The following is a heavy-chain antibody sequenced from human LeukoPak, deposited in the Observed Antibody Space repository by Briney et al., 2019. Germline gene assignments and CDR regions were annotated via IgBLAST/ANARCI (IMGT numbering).Heavy chain of an antibody. V-gene: IGHV3-30*18. CDR2: ISYDGSDE. CDR1: GFTFSSYG. Sequence: PGGSLRLSCAASGFTFSSYGMHWVRQAPGKGLEWVTVISYDGSDEYFADSVKGRFTISRDNSENTLYLQMSSLRAEDTAVYYCAKGTNFYGSGSYYNDAFDIWGQGTMVTVSS. CDR3: AKGTNFYGSGSYYNDAFDI. D-gene: IGHD3-10*01. J-gene: IGHJ3*02.